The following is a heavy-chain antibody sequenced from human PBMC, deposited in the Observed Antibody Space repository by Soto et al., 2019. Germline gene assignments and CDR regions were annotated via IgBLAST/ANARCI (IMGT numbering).Heavy chain of an antibody. D-gene: IGHD3-3*01. V-gene: IGHV1-2*02. J-gene: IGHJ6*02. CDR2: INPNSGVT. CDR3: TRVKGQFYDFWSGPYGMDV. Sequence: ASVKVSCKASGYTFTDYYIHWVRQAPGQGLEWMGWINPNSGVTDYAQNFQGRVTMTRDTSISTTYMELTRLTSDDSAVYYCTRVKGQFYDFWSGPYGMDVWGQGTTVTVS. CDR1: GYTFTDYY.